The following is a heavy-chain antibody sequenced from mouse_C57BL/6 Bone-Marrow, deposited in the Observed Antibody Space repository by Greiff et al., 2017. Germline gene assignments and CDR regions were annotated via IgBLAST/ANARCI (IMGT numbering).Heavy chain of an antibody. CDR1: GFNIKDDY. V-gene: IGHV14-4*01. CDR3: TTFPGVAWFAY. D-gene: IGHD4-1*01. CDR2: IDPENGDT. J-gene: IGHJ3*01. Sequence: VQLKESGAELVRPGASVKLSCTASGFNIKDDYMHWVKQRPEQGLEWIGWIDPENGDTEYASKFQGKATITADTSSNTAYLQLSSPTTEDTAVYYCTTFPGVAWFAYWGQGTLVTVSA.